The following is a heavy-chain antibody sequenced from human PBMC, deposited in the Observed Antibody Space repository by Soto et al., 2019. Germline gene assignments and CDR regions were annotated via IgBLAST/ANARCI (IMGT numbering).Heavy chain of an antibody. CDR2: ISSSGSTI. J-gene: IGHJ6*03. CDR3: ARAAYSVGYYYYMDV. Sequence: GGSLRLSCAASGFTFSDYYMSWIRQAPGKGLEWVSYISSSGSTIYYADSVKGRFTISRDNAKNSLYLQMNSLRAEDTAVYYCARAAYSVGYYYYMDVWGKGTTVTVSS. V-gene: IGHV3-11*01. CDR1: GFTFSDYY. D-gene: IGHD1-26*01.